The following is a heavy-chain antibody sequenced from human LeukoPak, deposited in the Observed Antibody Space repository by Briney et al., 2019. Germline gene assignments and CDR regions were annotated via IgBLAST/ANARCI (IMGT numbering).Heavy chain of an antibody. D-gene: IGHD6-19*01. V-gene: IGHV3-48*01. Sequence: PGGSLRLSCAASGFTFSSYSMNWVRQAPGKGLEWVSYISSSSSTIYYADSVKGRFTISRDNAKKSLYLEMNSLRAEDTAVYYCAKVRAVAGFDYWGQGTLVTVSS. J-gene: IGHJ4*02. CDR3: AKVRAVAGFDY. CDR1: GFTFSSYS. CDR2: ISSSSSTI.